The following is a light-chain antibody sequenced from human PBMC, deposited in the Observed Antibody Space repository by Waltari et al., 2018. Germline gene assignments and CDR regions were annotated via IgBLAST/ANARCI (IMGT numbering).Light chain of an antibody. CDR1: SSDIGGYDY. J-gene: IGLJ2*01. Sequence: ALNQPAAVSGPPGQSITTYCTGNSSDIGGYDYVFWYQQHPGKAPKLMIYDVSKRPSGVSNRFSASKSGDTASLTISGLQTEDEADYYCSSYTSISTSVIFGGGTKVTVL. V-gene: IGLV2-14*03. CDR3: SSYTSISTSVI. CDR2: DVS.